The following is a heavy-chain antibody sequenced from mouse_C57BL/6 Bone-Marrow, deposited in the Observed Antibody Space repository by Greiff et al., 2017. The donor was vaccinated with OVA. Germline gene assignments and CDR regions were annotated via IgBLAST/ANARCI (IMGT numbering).Heavy chain of an antibody. Sequence: QVHVKQPGAELVKPGASVKLSCKASGYTFTSYWMHWVKQRPGRGLEWIGRIDPNSGGTKYNEKFKSKATLTVDKPSSTAYMQLSSLTSEDSAVYYCARGPRTCYWYFDVWGTGTTVTVSS. CDR2: IDPNSGGT. CDR3: ARGPRTCYWYFDV. J-gene: IGHJ1*03. V-gene: IGHV1-72*01. CDR1: GYTFTSYW.